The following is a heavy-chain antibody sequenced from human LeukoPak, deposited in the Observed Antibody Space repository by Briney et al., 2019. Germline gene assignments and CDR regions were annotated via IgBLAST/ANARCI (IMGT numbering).Heavy chain of an antibody. J-gene: IGHJ4*02. CDR1: KFTFSSYA. Sequence: PGGSLRLSCAASKFTFSSYAMSWVRQAPGKGLEWVSGISGSGGRTYYADSVKGRFTISRDNSKNSLYLQMNSLRAEDTAVYYCARDGPYSGYYFDYWGQGTLVTVSS. CDR2: ISGSGGRT. CDR3: ARDGPYSGYYFDY. D-gene: IGHD6-19*01. V-gene: IGHV3-23*01.